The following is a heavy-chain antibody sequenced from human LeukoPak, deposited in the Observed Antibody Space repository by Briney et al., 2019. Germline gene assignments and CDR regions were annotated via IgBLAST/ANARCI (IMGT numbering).Heavy chain of an antibody. Sequence: GGSLRLSCTASGFTFGDHAMSWVRQAPGKGLEWVGFIRSQAYGGTTEYAASVKGRFIISRDDSKSIAYLHMNSLKTEDTALYCWWRGSLHLWLSARMDGFGQAST. J-gene: IGHJ6*01. CDR2: IRSQAYGGTT. CDR1: GFTFGDHA. V-gene: IGHV3-49*04. CDR3: WRGSLHLWLSARMDG. D-gene: IGHD3-16*02.